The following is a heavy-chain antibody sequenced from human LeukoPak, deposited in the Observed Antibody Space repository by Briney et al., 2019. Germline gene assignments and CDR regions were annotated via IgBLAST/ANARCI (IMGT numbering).Heavy chain of an antibody. D-gene: IGHD3-10*01. CDR1: GFTLSDHF. J-gene: IGHJ1*01. CDR2: IKQDGSEK. V-gene: IGHV3-7*01. CDR3: ARDRSITMVRRS. Sequence: GGSLRLSCAASGFTLSDHFMNWVRQAPGKGLEWVANIKQDGSEKYYVDSVKGRFTISRDNAKNSLYLQMNSLRAEDTAVYYCARDRSITMVRRSGDQG.